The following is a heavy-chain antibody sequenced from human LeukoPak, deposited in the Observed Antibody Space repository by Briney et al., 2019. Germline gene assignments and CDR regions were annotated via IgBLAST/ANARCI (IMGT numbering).Heavy chain of an antibody. D-gene: IGHD3-3*01. CDR2: INPKSGVT. CDR1: GYTFTGYY. Sequence: GASVKVSCKASGYTFTGYYMHWVRQAPGQGLEWMGWINPKSGVTSYAQKFQGRVTMTRDTSISTAYMELRGLRSDDTAVYFCSTAFGVVDFDYWGQGSLVTVSS. CDR3: STAFGVVDFDY. J-gene: IGHJ4*02. V-gene: IGHV1-2*02.